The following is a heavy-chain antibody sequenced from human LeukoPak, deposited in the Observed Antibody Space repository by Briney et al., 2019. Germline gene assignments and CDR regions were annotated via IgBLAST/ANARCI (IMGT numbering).Heavy chain of an antibody. J-gene: IGHJ6*04. D-gene: IGHD6-6*01. V-gene: IGHV1-2*02. CDR2: INPTTGEI. Sequence: GASVKVSCKASGYTFTDYYLHWLRQAPGRGLEWVSWINPTTGEIKSSQNFQGRATMHWDTSLGTAFMELRRLTSGDTAVYYCLRGERITAERPAGDVWGKGTTVSVSS. CDR1: GYTFTDYY. CDR3: LRGERITAERPAGDV.